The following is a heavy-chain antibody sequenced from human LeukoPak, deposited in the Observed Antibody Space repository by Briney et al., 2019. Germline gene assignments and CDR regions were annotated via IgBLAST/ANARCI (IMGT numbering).Heavy chain of an antibody. V-gene: IGHV3-53*01. CDR3: VRDHGSGDSSGYYANWFDP. J-gene: IGHJ5*02. CDR2: IYSGGST. Sequence: PGGSLRLSCAASGFTVSSNYMSWVRQAPGKGLEWVSVIYSGGSTYYADSVKGRFTISRDNSKNTLYLQMNSLRAEDTAVYYCVRDHGSGDSSGYYANWFDPWGQGTLVTVSS. CDR1: GFTVSSNY. D-gene: IGHD3-22*01.